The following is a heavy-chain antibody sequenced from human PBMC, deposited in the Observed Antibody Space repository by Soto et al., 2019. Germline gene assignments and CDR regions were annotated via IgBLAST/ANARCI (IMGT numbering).Heavy chain of an antibody. CDR1: GGTFSSYA. CDR3: ASPGIAAAGTRYYYYGMDV. J-gene: IGHJ6*02. CDR2: IIPIFGTA. Sequence: QVQLVQSGAEVKKPGSSVKVSCKASGGTFSSYAISWVRQAPGQGLEWMGGIIPIFGTANYAQKFQGRVTITANESTSTAYMELRSLRSEDTAVYYCASPGIAAAGTRYYYYGMDVWGQGTTVTVSS. D-gene: IGHD6-13*01. V-gene: IGHV1-69*01.